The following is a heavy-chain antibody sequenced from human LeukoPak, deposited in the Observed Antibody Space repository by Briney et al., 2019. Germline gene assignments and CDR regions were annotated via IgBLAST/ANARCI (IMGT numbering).Heavy chain of an antibody. CDR1: GYSISSGYY. D-gene: IGHD5-12*01. V-gene: IGHV4-38-2*02. J-gene: IGHJ4*02. Sequence: SETLSLTCTVSGYSISSGYYWGWIRQPPGKGLEWIGSIYHSGSTYYNPSLKSRVTISVDTSKNQFSLKLSSVTAADTAVYYCARVGGYSGYYFDYWGQGTLVTVSS. CDR3: ARVGGYSGYYFDY. CDR2: IYHSGST.